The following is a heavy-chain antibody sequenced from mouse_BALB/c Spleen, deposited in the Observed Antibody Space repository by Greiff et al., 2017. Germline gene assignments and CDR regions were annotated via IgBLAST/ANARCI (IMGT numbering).Heavy chain of an antibody. V-gene: IGHV14-3*02. CDR2: IDPANGNT. Sequence: VQLQQSGAELVKPGASVKLSCTASGFNIKDTYMHWVKQRPEQGLEWIGRIDPANGNTKYDPKFQGKATITADTSSNTAYLQLSSLTSEDTAVYYCARYAYGNYYYAMDYWGQGTSVTVAS. J-gene: IGHJ4*01. CDR3: ARYAYGNYYYAMDY. D-gene: IGHD1-2*01. CDR1: GFNIKDTY.